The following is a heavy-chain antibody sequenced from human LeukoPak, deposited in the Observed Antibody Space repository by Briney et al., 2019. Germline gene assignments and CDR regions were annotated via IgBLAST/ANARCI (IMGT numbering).Heavy chain of an antibody. CDR3: ARDQGPYSSSWLKTRDAFDI. Sequence: ASVKVSCKASGGTFSNYAITWLRQAPGQGLEWMGAVIPIFDSPNYAQKFQDRVSITTDESTSTAYMELSRLRSDDTAVYYCARDQGPYSSSWLKTRDAFDIWGQGTMVTVSS. V-gene: IGHV1-69*05. CDR2: VIPIFDSP. CDR1: GGTFSNYA. J-gene: IGHJ3*02. D-gene: IGHD6-13*01.